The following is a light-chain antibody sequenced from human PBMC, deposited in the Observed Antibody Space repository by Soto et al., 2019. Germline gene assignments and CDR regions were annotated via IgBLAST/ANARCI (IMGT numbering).Light chain of an antibody. J-gene: IGKJ1*01. CDR3: QQYGSSPWT. CDR1: QTINNRY. CDR2: AAS. Sequence: EIVLTQSPGTLSLSPGERAILSCRASQTINNRYLAWYQQTPGRAPRLLIHAASSRAAGIPDRFSGSGSGTDFTLTINRLEPEDFAVYYCQQYGSSPWTFGQGTKVEIK. V-gene: IGKV3-20*01.